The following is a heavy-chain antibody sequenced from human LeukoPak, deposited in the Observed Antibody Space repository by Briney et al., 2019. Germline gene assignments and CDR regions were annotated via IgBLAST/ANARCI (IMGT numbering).Heavy chain of an antibody. Sequence: GASVKVSCKASGYTFTSYGISGVRQAPGQGLESMGWITPNSGGTNYAQKFQGRDTMTRDTSTSKAYMELSRLRSDGTALYYCPMVCSSTSCYCAYDIWGQGTMVTVSS. V-gene: IGHV1-2*02. CDR1: GYTFTSYG. D-gene: IGHD2-2*01. J-gene: IGHJ3*02. CDR3: PMVCSSTSCYCAYDI. CDR2: ITPNSGGT.